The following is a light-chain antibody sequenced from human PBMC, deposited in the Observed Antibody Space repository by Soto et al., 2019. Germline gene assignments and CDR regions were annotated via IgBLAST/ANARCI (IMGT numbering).Light chain of an antibody. CDR2: GAS. J-gene: IGKJ1*01. V-gene: IGKV3-15*01. CDR1: QSVSSN. CDR3: QQYKNWPET. Sequence: EIVMTQSPATLSVSPGARATLSCRASQSVSSNLAWYQQKPGQAPRLLIYGASTSATDVPARFSGSGSGTECTLTTSSLQSEDFAFYYCQQYKNWPETFGQGTKVEIK.